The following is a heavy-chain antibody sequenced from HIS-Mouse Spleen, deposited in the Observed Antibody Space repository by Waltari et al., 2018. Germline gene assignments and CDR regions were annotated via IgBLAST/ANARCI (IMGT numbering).Heavy chain of an antibody. CDR1: GFTFSSYA. D-gene: IGHD6-19*01. CDR3: ARDHSGWYFDY. Sequence: EVQLLESGGGLVQPVGSLRLSCAAFGFTFSSYAMTWVRQAPGKGLEWVSAISGSGGSTYYADSVKGRFTISRDNSKNTLYLQMNSLRAEDTAVYYCARDHSGWYFDYWGQGTLVTVSS. J-gene: IGHJ4*02. V-gene: IGHV3-23*01. CDR2: ISGSGGST.